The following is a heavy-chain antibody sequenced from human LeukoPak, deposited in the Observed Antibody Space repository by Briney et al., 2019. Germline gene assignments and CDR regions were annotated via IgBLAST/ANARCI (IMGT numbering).Heavy chain of an antibody. J-gene: IGHJ5*02. D-gene: IGHD5-12*01. Sequence: SETLSLTCTVSGGSISSYYWSWIRQPPGKGLEWIGYIYYSGSTNYNPSLKSRVTISVDTSKNQSSLKLSSVTAADTAVYYCASLVTTSIHNWFDPWGQGTLVTVSS. V-gene: IGHV4-59*01. CDR1: GGSISSYY. CDR2: IYYSGST. CDR3: ASLVTTSIHNWFDP.